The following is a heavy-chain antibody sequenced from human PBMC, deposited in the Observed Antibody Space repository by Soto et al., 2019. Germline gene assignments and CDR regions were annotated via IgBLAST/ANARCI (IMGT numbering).Heavy chain of an antibody. CDR2: INHSGST. CDR3: ARDKITGLFDY. J-gene: IGHJ4*02. Sequence: QVQLQQWGAGLLKPSETLSLTCAVYGGSFSGYYWTWIRQPPGTGLEWIGEINHSGSTNYNPSLKSRGTISAETSKNQFSLKLTSVTAADTAVYYWARDKITGLFDYWGQGTLVTVSS. V-gene: IGHV4-34*01. D-gene: IGHD2-8*02. CDR1: GGSFSGYY.